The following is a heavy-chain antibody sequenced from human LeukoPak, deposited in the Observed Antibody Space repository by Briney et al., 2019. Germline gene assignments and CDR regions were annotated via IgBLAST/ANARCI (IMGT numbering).Heavy chain of an antibody. D-gene: IGHD3-22*01. Sequence: SVKVSCKTSGESFSSHGISWVRQAPGQGLEWMGGIIPVFHTAKYAQNFQDILTITTDESTDTVYMELSSLRSEDTAVYYCARDYNFDSSPYDDGLDIWGQGTMVTVSS. CDR1: GESFSSHG. V-gene: IGHV1-69*05. CDR2: IIPVFHTA. J-gene: IGHJ3*02. CDR3: ARDYNFDSSPYDDGLDI.